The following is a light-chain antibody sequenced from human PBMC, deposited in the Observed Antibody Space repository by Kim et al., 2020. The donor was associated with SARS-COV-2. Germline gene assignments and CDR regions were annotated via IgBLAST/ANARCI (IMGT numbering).Light chain of an antibody. J-gene: IGKJ1*01. CDR1: QSISSNL. V-gene: IGKV3-20*01. CDR3: HQYGRSPPWT. Sequence: EIVLTQSPGTLSLSPGERATLSCRASQSISSNLLAWYQQKPGQAPRLLIYGTSSRATGVPDRFSGSGSGTDFTFTISGLEPEDFAVYYCHQYGRSPPWTFGHGTKVDIK. CDR2: GTS.